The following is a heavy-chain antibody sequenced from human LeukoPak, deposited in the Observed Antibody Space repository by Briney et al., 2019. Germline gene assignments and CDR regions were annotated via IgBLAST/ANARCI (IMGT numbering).Heavy chain of an antibody. CDR1: GFTFSDHF. J-gene: IGHJ3*01. Sequence: PGGSLRLSCAASGFTFSDHFMDWVRQAPGKGLEWIGRIRKKRNSYTTEYAASVKGRFTFSTDHSKNSLYLQMNSLETEDTAVYYCARVSAITGATDALDFWGQGTMVTVSS. D-gene: IGHD1-20*01. CDR2: IRKKRNSYTT. CDR3: ARVSAITGATDALDF. V-gene: IGHV3-72*01.